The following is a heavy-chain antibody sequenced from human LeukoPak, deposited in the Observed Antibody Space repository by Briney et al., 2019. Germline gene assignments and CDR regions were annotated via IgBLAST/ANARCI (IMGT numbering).Heavy chain of an antibody. CDR1: GFTFSSYA. Sequence: GGSLRLSCAASGFTFSSYAMSWVRQAPGKGLEWVSGISWNSGSIGYADSVKGRFTISRDNAKNSLYLQMSSLRAEDAAVYYCAQQVGYCSSGNCYFTYWGQGTLVTVSS. D-gene: IGHD2-15*01. V-gene: IGHV3-23*01. J-gene: IGHJ1*01. CDR2: ISWNSGSI. CDR3: AQQVGYCSSGNCYFTY.